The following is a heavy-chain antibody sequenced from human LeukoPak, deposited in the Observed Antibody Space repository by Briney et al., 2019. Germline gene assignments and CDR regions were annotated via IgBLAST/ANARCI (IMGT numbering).Heavy chain of an antibody. D-gene: IGHD4-11*01. J-gene: IGHJ4*02. Sequence: PSETLSLTCTVSGGSISYYYWNWIRQPAGKGPEWIGRIYTSGRTYYNPSLKSRVSMSVDTSKNQFSLKLSSVTAADTAVYYCARLSTVTTSFDYWGQGTLVTVSS. CDR2: IYTSGRT. V-gene: IGHV4-4*07. CDR1: GGSISYYY. CDR3: ARLSTVTTSFDY.